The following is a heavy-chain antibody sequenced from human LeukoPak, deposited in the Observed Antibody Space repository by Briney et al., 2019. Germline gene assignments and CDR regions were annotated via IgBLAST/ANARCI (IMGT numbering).Heavy chain of an antibody. CDR3: AKQPSALAGTYDY. CDR2: ISGSGGGT. V-gene: IGHV3-23*01. D-gene: IGHD6-19*01. Sequence: GGSLRLSCTASGFTFSSSAMSWVRQPPGKGLEWVSAISGSGGGTYYADSVKGRFTISGDNSKNTLYLQMNSLRAEDTAVYYCAKQPSALAGTYDYWGQGTLVTVSS. CDR1: GFTFSSSA. J-gene: IGHJ4*02.